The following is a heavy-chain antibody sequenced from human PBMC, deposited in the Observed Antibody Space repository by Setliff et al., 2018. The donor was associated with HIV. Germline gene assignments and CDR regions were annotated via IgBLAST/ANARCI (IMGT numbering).Heavy chain of an antibody. Sequence: GGSLRLSCVASRFTFSSHGMHWVRQVPGKGLEWVAVKSFDGSNKYYANYVKGRFTISGDNSKNTLYLQMNSLREDDTAVYYCARVRSVGYSRAWYAPGAYWGRGTLVTVSS. CDR2: KSFDGSNK. V-gene: IGHV3-30*03. CDR1: RFTFSSHG. CDR3: ARVRSVGYSRAWYAPGAY. J-gene: IGHJ4*02. D-gene: IGHD6-19*01.